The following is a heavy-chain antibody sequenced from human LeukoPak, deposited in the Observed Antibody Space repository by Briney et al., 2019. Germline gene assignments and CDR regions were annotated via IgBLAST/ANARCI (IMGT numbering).Heavy chain of an antibody. V-gene: IGHV6-1*01. Sequence: SQTLSLTCAISGDSVSSNSVAWNWIRQSPSRGLEWLERTYYRSKWYNDYAVSVKSRMTINADTSKNQFSLQLSSVTPEGTAVYYCATGLGSYDYWGQGTLVTVSS. J-gene: IGHJ4*02. D-gene: IGHD3-10*01. CDR1: GDSVSSNSVA. CDR3: ATGLGSYDY. CDR2: TYYRSKWYN.